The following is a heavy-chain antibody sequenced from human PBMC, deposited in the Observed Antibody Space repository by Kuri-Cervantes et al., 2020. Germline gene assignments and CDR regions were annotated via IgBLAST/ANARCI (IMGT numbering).Heavy chain of an antibody. CDR2: FDPEDGET. CDR1: GYTFTGYY. D-gene: IGHD6-19*01. V-gene: IGHV1-24*01. J-gene: IGHJ6*02. CDR3: AREFTRIAVAGTLKMATIMGYYYYYGMDV. Sequence: ASVKVSCKASGYTFTGYYMHWVRQAPGKGLEWMGGFDPEDGETIYAQKFQGRVTMTEDTSTDTAYMELSSLRAEDTAVYYCAREFTRIAVAGTLKMATIMGYYYYYGMDVWGQGTTVTVSS.